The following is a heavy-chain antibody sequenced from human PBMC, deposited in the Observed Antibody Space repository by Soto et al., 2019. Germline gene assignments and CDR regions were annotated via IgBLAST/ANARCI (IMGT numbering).Heavy chain of an antibody. V-gene: IGHV4-39*01. CDR2: INHSGNT. J-gene: IGHJ5*02. CDR1: GGSIGTSAYY. Sequence: SETLSLTCAVSGGSIGTSAYYWGWIRQAPGKGLEWIGSINHSGNTYLSPSLKDRVTMSVDTSKNSFSLKLMSATAADTGLYYCSRRAPEGFGPWGQGTLVTVSS. CDR3: SRRAPEGFGP.